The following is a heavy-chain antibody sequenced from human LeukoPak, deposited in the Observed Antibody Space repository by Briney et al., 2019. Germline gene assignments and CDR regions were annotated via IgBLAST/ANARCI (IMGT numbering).Heavy chain of an antibody. V-gene: IGHV3-7*02. CDR3: VRGVGVSRFNYLDP. CDR2: IRQDGNEK. CDR1: GFTLSNYW. D-gene: IGHD1-7*01. J-gene: IGHJ5*02. Sequence: PGGSLRLSCAGAGFTLSNYWMSWVRQAPGKGLEWVANIRQDGNEKYYVDSVKGRFTISRDNPKNSLYLQMNSLRDDDTAVYYCVRGVGVSRFNYLDPWGQGTLVIVSS.